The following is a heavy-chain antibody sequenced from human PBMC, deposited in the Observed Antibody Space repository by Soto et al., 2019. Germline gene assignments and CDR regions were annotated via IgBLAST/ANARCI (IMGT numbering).Heavy chain of an antibody. CDR3: ARIRYGDTHYFDY. V-gene: IGHV3-11*01. Sequence: GGSLRLSCAASGFTFSDYDMSWIRQAPGKGLEWVSYISSSGSTIYYADSVKGRCTISRDNAKNSLYLQMNSLGAEDTAVYYCARIRYGDTHYFDYWDQGTLVTVSS. CDR1: GFTFSDYD. J-gene: IGHJ4*02. D-gene: IGHD4-17*01. CDR2: ISSSGSTI.